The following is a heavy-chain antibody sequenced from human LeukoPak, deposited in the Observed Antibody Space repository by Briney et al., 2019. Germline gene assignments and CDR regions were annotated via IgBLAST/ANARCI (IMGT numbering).Heavy chain of an antibody. J-gene: IGHJ5*02. Sequence: GESLKISCKGSGYSFTSYWIGWVRQMPGKGLEWMGIIYPGDSDTRYSPSFQGQVTIPADKSISTAYLQWSSLKASDTAMYYCARQIHARLNWFDPWGQGTLVTVSS. D-gene: IGHD6-25*01. V-gene: IGHV5-51*01. CDR1: GYSFTSYW. CDR2: IYPGDSDT. CDR3: ARQIHARLNWFDP.